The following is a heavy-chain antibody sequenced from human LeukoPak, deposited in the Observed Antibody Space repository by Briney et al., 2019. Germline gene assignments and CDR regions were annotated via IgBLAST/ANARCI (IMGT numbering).Heavy chain of an antibody. CDR3: AKEKYWYSSSWYVFDY. Sequence: GGSLRLSCAASGFTFSSYAMSWVRQAPGKGLEWVSAISGSGGSTYYADSVKGRFTISRDNSKNTLYLQMNSLRAEDTAVYYCAKEKYWYSSSWYVFDYWGQGTLVTVSS. V-gene: IGHV3-23*01. J-gene: IGHJ4*02. D-gene: IGHD6-13*01. CDR1: GFTFSSYA. CDR2: ISGSGGST.